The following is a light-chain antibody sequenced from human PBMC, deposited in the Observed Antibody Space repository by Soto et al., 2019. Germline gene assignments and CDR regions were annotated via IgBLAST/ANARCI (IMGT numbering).Light chain of an antibody. CDR1: QSISTW. V-gene: IGKV1-5*01. Sequence: DIQMTQSPSTLSASVGDRITITCRASQSISTWLAWYQQKQGKAPKLLIYAASTLQSGVPSRFSGSGSGTDFTITISCLQSEDCATYYCQQYYSYPITFGQGTRLEIK. CDR2: AAS. CDR3: QQYYSYPIT. J-gene: IGKJ5*01.